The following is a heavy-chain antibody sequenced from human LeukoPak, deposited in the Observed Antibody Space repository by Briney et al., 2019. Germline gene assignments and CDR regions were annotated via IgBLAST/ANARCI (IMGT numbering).Heavy chain of an antibody. CDR1: GGTFSSYA. Sequence: GSSVKVSCKASGGTFSSYAISWVRQAPGQGLEWMGGIIPIFGTANYAQKFQGRVTITTDESTSTAYMELSSLRSEDTAVYYCARGNYYDSSGYYYLDDYWGQGTLVTVSS. D-gene: IGHD3-22*01. J-gene: IGHJ4*02. V-gene: IGHV1-69*05. CDR2: IIPIFGTA. CDR3: ARGNYYDSSGYYYLDDY.